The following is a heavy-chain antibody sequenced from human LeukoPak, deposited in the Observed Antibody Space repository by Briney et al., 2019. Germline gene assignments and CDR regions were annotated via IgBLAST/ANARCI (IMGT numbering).Heavy chain of an antibody. J-gene: IGHJ4*02. Sequence: HPGGSLRLSCAASGFTFYSYAMHWVRQAPGKGLEWVAVTSSDLNVKLYADSVKGRFTISRDNSRSTLYLQMNSLRPEDTAIYYCAREGYYGSGSPPSLYFDYWGQGTLVTVSS. D-gene: IGHD3-10*01. CDR1: GFTFYSYA. CDR2: TSSDLNVK. CDR3: AREGYYGSGSPPSLYFDY. V-gene: IGHV3-30-3*01.